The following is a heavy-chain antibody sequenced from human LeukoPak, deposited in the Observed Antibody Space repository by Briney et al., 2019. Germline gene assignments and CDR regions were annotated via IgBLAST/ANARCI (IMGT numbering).Heavy chain of an antibody. Sequence: PGGSLRLSCAASGFTFDDYAMHWVRQAPGKGLEWVSGISWNSGSIGYADSVKGRFTISRDNAKNSLYLQMNSLRAEDTAVYYCARDRYDFQALSYYYYMDVWGKGTTVTVSS. CDR2: ISWNSGSI. CDR3: ARDRYDFQALSYYYYMDV. CDR1: GFTFDDYA. D-gene: IGHD3-3*01. J-gene: IGHJ6*03. V-gene: IGHV3-9*01.